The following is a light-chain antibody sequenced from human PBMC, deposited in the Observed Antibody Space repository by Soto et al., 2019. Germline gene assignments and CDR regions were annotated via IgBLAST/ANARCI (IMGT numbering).Light chain of an antibody. CDR1: GSDVGAYNY. Sequence: QSDLTQPPSASGSPGQSVTISCTGTGSDVGAYNYVSWYQQHPGKAPKLMIYEVSKRPSGVPDRFSGSKSGNTAFLTVSGLQAEDEADYYCSSYAGNNNYVLGTGTKVTVL. J-gene: IGLJ1*01. CDR3: SSYAGNNNYV. V-gene: IGLV2-8*01. CDR2: EVS.